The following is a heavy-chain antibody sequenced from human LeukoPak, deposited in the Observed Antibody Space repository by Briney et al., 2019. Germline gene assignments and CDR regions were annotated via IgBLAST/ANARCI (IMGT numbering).Heavy chain of an antibody. D-gene: IGHD6-13*01. CDR2: INPNNGGT. CDR1: GYTFTGYY. Sequence: ASVKVSCKASGYTFTGYYMHWVRQAPGQGLEWMGLINPNNGGTNYAQKFQGRVTMTRDTSISTAYMELSRLRSDDTAVYYCARDQLGIAAAGTSLNWFDPWGQGTLVTVSS. J-gene: IGHJ5*02. CDR3: ARDQLGIAAAGTSLNWFDP. V-gene: IGHV1-2*02.